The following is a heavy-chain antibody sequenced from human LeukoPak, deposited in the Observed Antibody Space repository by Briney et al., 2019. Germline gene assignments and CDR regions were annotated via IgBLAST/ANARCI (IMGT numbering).Heavy chain of an antibody. J-gene: IGHJ4*02. CDR1: GGSISSYY. CDR2: IYTSGST. D-gene: IGHD3-10*01. V-gene: IGHV4-4*09. CDR3: ARSVRGGKQTNFDY. Sequence: KASETLSLTCTVSGGSISSYYWSWIRQPPGKGLKWIGYIYTSGSTNYNPSLKSRVTISVDTSKNQLSLKLSSVTAADTAVYYCARSVRGGKQTNFDYWGQGTLVTVSS.